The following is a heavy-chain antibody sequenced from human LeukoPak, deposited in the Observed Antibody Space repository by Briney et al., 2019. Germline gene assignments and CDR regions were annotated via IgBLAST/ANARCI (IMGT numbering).Heavy chain of an antibody. J-gene: IGHJ4*02. Sequence: ASVKVSCKASGYTFTSYDINWVRQATGQGLEWMGWMNPNSGNTGYAQKFQGRVTITRNTSISTAYMELSSPRSEDTAVCYCARGIFVAPDYWGQGTLVTVSS. CDR3: ARGIFVAPDY. CDR2: MNPNSGNT. D-gene: IGHD3-9*01. CDR1: GYTFTSYD. V-gene: IGHV1-8*03.